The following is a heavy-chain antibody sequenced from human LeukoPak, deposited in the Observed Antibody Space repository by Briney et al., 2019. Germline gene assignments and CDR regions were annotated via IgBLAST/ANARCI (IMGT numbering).Heavy chain of an antibody. J-gene: IGHJ4*02. V-gene: IGHV4-59*01. CDR2: IYYSGST. CDR1: GGSISTYY. Sequence: SETLSLTCIVSGGSISTYYWSWILQPPGKGLEWIGYIYYSGSTNYNPSLKSRLTVSVDTHQNQVSLTLNSVTAADTAVYYCARVWNYYDSSGYLDYWGQGTLVTVSS. CDR3: ARVWNYYDSSGYLDY. D-gene: IGHD3-22*01.